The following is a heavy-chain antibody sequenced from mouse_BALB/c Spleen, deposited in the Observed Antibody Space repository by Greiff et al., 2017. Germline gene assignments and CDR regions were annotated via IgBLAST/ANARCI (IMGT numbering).Heavy chain of an antibody. D-gene: IGHD2-10*01. J-gene: IGHJ4*01. CDR2: ISSGSSTI. CDR3: ARSYYGNYAAMDY. Sequence: EVQGVESGGGLVQPGGSRKLSCAASGFTFSSFGMHWVRQAPEKGLEWVAYISSGSSTIYYADTVKGRFTISRDNPKNTLFLQMTSLRSEDTAMYYCARSYYGNYAAMDYWGQGTSVTVSS. V-gene: IGHV5-17*02. CDR1: GFTFSSFG.